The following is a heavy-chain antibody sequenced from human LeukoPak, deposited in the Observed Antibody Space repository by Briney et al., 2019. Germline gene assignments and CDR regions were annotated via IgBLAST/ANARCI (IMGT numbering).Heavy chain of an antibody. D-gene: IGHD3-16*02. J-gene: IGHJ5*02. CDR3: ARDNSVGDIAWWFDP. CDR1: FTXXX. CDR2: INPNSGGT. V-gene: IGHV1-2*02. Sequence: FTXXXMDWVRQAPGQGLEWMGWINPNSGGTNYAQKFQGRVAMTRDTSISTAYMELSRLRSDDTAVYYCARDNSVGDIAWWFDPWGQGTLVTVSS.